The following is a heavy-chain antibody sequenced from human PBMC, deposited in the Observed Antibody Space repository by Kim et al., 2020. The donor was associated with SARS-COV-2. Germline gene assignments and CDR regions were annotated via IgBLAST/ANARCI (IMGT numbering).Heavy chain of an antibody. CDR2: ISRSGSSM. J-gene: IGHJ4*02. Sequence: GGSLRLSCAASGFTFSDYTMNWVRQAPGKGLEWVSFISRSGSSMYYADSVKGRFTISRDNGRNSLYLQMNSLRDADTAVYYCARDLNWAFAYWGQGTRVTGYS. CDR3: ARDLNWAFAY. CDR1: GFTFSDYT. D-gene: IGHD7-27*01. V-gene: IGHV3-48*02.